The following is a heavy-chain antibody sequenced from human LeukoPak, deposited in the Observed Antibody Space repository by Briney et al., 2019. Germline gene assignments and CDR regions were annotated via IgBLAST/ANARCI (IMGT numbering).Heavy chain of an antibody. V-gene: IGHV3-23*01. D-gene: IGHD3-16*02. CDR1: GFTFSSYA. CDR3: ATLNRGGFDY. CDR2: ISGSGAST. Sequence: GGSLRLSCAASGFTFSSYAVSWVRQAPGKGLEWVSAISGSGASTFYADSVKGRFTISRDNSKNTLYLQMNSLRAEDTAVHYCATLNRGGFDYWGQGTLVTVSS. J-gene: IGHJ4*02.